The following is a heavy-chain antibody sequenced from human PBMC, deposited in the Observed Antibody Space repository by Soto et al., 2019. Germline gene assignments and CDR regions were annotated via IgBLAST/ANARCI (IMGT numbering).Heavy chain of an antibody. Sequence: QVQLVRSGAEVKKPGASVKVSCKASGYTFTSYGISWVRQAPGQGLEWMGWISAYNGNTNYAQKLQGRVTMTTDTSTSTAYMELRRLRSDDTAVYYCARGERISYDYVWGSTYDYWGQGTLVTVSS. CDR1: GYTFTSYG. J-gene: IGHJ4*02. V-gene: IGHV1-18*01. CDR3: ARGERISYDYVWGSTYDY. D-gene: IGHD3-16*01. CDR2: ISAYNGNT.